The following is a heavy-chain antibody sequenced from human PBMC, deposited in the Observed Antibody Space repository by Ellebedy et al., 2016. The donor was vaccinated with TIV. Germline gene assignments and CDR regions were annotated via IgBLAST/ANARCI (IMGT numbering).Heavy chain of an antibody. Sequence: MPSETLSLTCTISGGSISSYYWSWIRQPPGKGLEWIGYISYSGSTNYNPSLKSRVTISVDTSKNQFSLRLRSVTAADTAVYYCASGTVTGNWFDPWGQGTLVTVSS. J-gene: IGHJ5*02. D-gene: IGHD4-17*01. CDR3: ASGTVTGNWFDP. CDR1: GGSISSYY. V-gene: IGHV4-59*08. CDR2: ISYSGST.